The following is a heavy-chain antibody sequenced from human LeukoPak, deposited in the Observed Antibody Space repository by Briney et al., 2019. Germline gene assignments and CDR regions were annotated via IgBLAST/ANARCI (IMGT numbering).Heavy chain of an antibody. Sequence: SETQSLTCPVSGGSIRSSYYYWGWIRQPPGKGLEWIGSIYYSGSTYYNPSLKSRVTISVDTSNNQFSLKLSSVTAADTAVYHRAPGSIPLYWGERPLVTVSS. J-gene: IGHJ4*02. V-gene: IGHV4-39*01. CDR2: IYYSGST. CDR3: APGSIPLY. CDR1: GGSIRSSYYY. D-gene: IGHD1-26*01.